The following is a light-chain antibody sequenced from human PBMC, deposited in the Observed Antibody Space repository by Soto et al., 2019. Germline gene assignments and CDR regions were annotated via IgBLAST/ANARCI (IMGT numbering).Light chain of an antibody. CDR2: DAS. CDR1: QSVSSN. J-gene: IGKJ4*01. Sequence: EIVLTQSPATLSLSPGERASLSCRASQSVSSNLAWYQQKPGQAPRLLIYDASNRATGIPARFSGSGSGTDITLTISSLEPEDFAVYYCQQRSNWPLTFGGGTKVDIK. V-gene: IGKV3-11*01. CDR3: QQRSNWPLT.